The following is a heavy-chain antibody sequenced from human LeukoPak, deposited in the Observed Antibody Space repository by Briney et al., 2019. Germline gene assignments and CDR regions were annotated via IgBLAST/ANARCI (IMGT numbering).Heavy chain of an antibody. CDR2: TTYDGSNK. D-gene: IGHD3-3*01. Sequence: GRSLRLSCAASGFTFSSYGMHWVRQAPGKGLEWVAVTTYDGSNKYYADSVKGRFTMSRDNSKNTLYLQMNSLRTEDTAAYYCVKGYYDFDYWGQGTLVTVSS. CDR1: GFTFSSYG. J-gene: IGHJ4*02. V-gene: IGHV3-30*18. CDR3: VKGYYDFDY.